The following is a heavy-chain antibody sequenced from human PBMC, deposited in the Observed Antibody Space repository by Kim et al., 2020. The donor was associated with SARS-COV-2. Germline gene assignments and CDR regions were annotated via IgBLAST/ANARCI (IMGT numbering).Heavy chain of an antibody. Sequence: GGSLRLSCAASGFTFSSYGMHWVRQAPGKGLEWVASIWYDGSYKYYADSVKGRFTISRDNAKNSLYLQMNSLRAEDTAVYYCAPRRSNYDSCNRYYVD. D-gene: IGHD3-22*01. CDR3: APRRSNYDSCNRYYVD. CDR2: IWYDGSYK. J-gene: IGHJ4*01. CDR1: GFTFSSYG. V-gene: IGHV3-33*03.